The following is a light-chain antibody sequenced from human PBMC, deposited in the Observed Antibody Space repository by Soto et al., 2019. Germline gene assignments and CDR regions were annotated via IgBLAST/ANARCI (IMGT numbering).Light chain of an antibody. CDR3: QQLNTYPIT. J-gene: IGKJ5*01. Sequence: IQLTQSPSSLSASLGDRFTITCLASHGISSYLAWYQQKPGKALKLLIYAASTLQSGVPSRFSGSGSGTDFTLTISSLQPEDFATYYCQQLNTYPITFGQGTRLEIK. CDR1: HGISSY. CDR2: AAS. V-gene: IGKV1-9*01.